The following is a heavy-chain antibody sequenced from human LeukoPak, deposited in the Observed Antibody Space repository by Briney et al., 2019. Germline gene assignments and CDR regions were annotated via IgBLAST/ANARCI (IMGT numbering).Heavy chain of an antibody. J-gene: IGHJ4*02. D-gene: IGHD2-15*01. Sequence: ASVKVSCKASGYTFTGYYMHWVRQAPGQGLEWMGRINPNSGGTNYAQKFQGGVIMTRDTSISTAYMELSRLRSDDTAVYYCARVRSRWELQFDYWGQGTLVTVSS. V-gene: IGHV1-2*06. CDR1: GYTFTGYY. CDR2: INPNSGGT. CDR3: ARVRSRWELQFDY.